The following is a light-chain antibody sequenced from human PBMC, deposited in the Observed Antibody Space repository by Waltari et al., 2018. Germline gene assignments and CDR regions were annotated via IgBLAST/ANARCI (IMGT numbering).Light chain of an antibody. CDR3: AVWDDSLDGLV. Sequence: QSALTQLPSASGTPGQRVTISCSGSSSSIKTNPVNWYQHLPGTAPKLLIYSNNQRTSGVPGRFSGSKSGTSASLAISGPQSEDEGDYYCAVWDDSLDGLVFGGGTKLTVL. CDR1: SSSIKTNP. V-gene: IGLV1-44*01. J-gene: IGLJ2*01. CDR2: SNN.